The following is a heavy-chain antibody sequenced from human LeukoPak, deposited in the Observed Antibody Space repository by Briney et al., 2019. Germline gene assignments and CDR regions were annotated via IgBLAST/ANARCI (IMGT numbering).Heavy chain of an antibody. V-gene: IGHV3-15*05. Sequence: GGSLRLSCAASGFTFSDAWMSWVRQAPGKGLEWVARIKSKVHGGTTDYAAPVNGRFTISRDDSENKLYLQISSRKTEDTGVYYCSGHMTSADYWGQGTLVTVSS. CDR3: SGHMTSADY. D-gene: IGHD4-11*01. CDR1: GFTFSDAW. J-gene: IGHJ4*02. CDR2: IKSKVHGGTT.